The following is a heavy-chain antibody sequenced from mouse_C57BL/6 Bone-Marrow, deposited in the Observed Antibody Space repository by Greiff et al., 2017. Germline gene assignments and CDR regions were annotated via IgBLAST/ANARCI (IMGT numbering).Heavy chain of an antibody. V-gene: IGHV1-69*01. CDR2: IDPSDSYT. J-gene: IGHJ2*01. CDR3: ERGDYYGSSY. D-gene: IGHD1-1*01. CDR1: GYTFTSYW. Sequence: QVQLQQSGAELVMPGASVKLSCKASGYTFTSYWMHWVKQRPGQGLEWIGEIDPSDSYTNYNQKFKGKSTLTVDKSSSTAYMQLSSLTSEDSAVYYCERGDYYGSSYWGQGTTLTVSS.